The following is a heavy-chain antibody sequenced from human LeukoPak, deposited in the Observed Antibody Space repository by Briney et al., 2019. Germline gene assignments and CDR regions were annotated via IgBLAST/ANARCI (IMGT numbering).Heavy chain of an antibody. V-gene: IGHV3-23*01. D-gene: IGHD3-3*01. CDR2: ISNDGSRT. CDR3: AGSLEWLLWANYFDY. CDR1: GFTFSNNA. J-gene: IGHJ4*02. Sequence: PGGSLRLSCAASGFTFSNNAMSWVRLAPGKGLEWVSAISNDGSRTYYADSVKGRFTISRDNSKRTLYLEMNSLRAEDTAVYYCAGSLEWLLWANYFDYWGQGTLVTVSS.